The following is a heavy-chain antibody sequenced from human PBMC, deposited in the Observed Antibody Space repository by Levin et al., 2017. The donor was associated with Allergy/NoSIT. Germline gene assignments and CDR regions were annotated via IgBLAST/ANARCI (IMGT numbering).Heavy chain of an antibody. CDR3: VRVDSSGYFIDY. J-gene: IGHJ4*02. V-gene: IGHV3-53*01. CDR1: GFTISSRY. D-gene: IGHD3-22*01. CDR2: IYGDGRT. Sequence: GESLKISCAASGFTISSRYMTWVRQAPGKGLEWVSVIYGDGRTYYADSVRGRFTIPRDSSKNTLYLQMNSLRGEDTAVYYCVRVDSSGYFIDYWGQGTLVTVSS.